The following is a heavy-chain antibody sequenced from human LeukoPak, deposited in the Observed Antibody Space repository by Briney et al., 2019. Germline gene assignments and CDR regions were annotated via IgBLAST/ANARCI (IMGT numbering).Heavy chain of an antibody. D-gene: IGHD2-2*01. CDR2: ISAYNGNT. Sequence: GASVKVSCKASGYTFTSYGISWVRQAPGQGLEWMGWISAYNGNTNYAQKLQGRVTMTTDTSTSTAYMELRSLRSDDTAVYYCARPMIRDVLVPAATWFDPWGQGTLVTVSS. CDR1: GYTFTSYG. V-gene: IGHV1-18*01. CDR3: ARPMIRDVLVPAATWFDP. J-gene: IGHJ5*02.